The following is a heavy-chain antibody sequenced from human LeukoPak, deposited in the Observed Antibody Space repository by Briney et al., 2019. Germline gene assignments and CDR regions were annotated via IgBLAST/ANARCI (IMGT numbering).Heavy chain of an antibody. CDR1: GFSFDDYT. J-gene: IGHJ6*03. D-gene: IGHD2-15*01. CDR3: ARVLRYCSGGNCYSGGLGYMDV. Sequence: GGSLRLSCAASGFSFDDYTMHWVRQAPGKTLEWVSLITWDGGLTDYADSVKGRFTISRDNNKYSLYLQMNSLRAEDTAVYYCARVLRYCSGGNCYSGGLGYMDVWGKGTTVTISS. V-gene: IGHV3-43*01. CDR2: ITWDGGLT.